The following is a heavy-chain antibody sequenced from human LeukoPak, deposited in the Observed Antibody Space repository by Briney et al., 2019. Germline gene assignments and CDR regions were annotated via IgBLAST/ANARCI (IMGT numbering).Heavy chain of an antibody. J-gene: IGHJ2*01. V-gene: IGHV4-34*01. CDR1: GGSFSGYY. D-gene: IGHD1-26*01. Sequence: SETLSLTCAIYGGSFSGYYWSWIRQPPGKGLEWIGEINHSGSTNYNPSLKSRVTISVDTSKNQFSLKLSSVTAADTAVYYCARALLRPNWYFDLWGRGTLVTVSS. CDR2: INHSGST. CDR3: ARALLRPNWYFDL.